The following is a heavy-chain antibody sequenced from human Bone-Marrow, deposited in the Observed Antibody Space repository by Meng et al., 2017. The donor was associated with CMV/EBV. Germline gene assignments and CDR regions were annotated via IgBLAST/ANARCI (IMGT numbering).Heavy chain of an antibody. D-gene: IGHD5-18*01. Sequence: QTSLKESGPPLVKPPQTLTLTCTFSGFSLNTTGVGVGWIRQSPGKALEWLALISWEDVKEYSPSLNTKLTITKDTSKNQVLLTMTNMDPVDTATYYCARGGFSYGLLWFDPWGQGALVTVSS. CDR2: ISWEDVK. CDR1: GFSLNTTGVG. J-gene: IGHJ5*02. V-gene: IGHV2-5*02. CDR3: ARGGFSYGLLWFDP.